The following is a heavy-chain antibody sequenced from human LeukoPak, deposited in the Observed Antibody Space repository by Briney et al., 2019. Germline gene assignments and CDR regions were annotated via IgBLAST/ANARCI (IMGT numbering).Heavy chain of an antibody. V-gene: IGHV3-48*03. CDR2: ISSSGDTI. J-gene: IGHJ4*02. Sequence: GGSLRLSCAASGGTFSIYEMNWVRQAPGKGLEWVSYISSSGDTIYYADSVKGRFTISRDNAKNSLYLQMNSLRAEDTAVYYCARVLPYFDYWGQGTLVTVSS. CDR1: GGTFSIYE. CDR3: ARVLPYFDY.